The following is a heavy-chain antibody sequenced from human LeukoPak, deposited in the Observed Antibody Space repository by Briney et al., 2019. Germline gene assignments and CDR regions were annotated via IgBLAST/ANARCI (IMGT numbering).Heavy chain of an antibody. CDR1: GFTFSSYG. J-gene: IGHJ4*02. D-gene: IGHD6-19*01. CDR3: ARGSGWTDY. Sequence: PGRSLRLSCAASGFTFSSYGMHWVRQAPGKGLEWVAVISYDGSNKYYADSVKGRFTISRDNAKNSVYLQMNSLRAEDTAVYYCARGSGWTDYWGQGTLVTVSS. CDR2: ISYDGSNK. V-gene: IGHV3-30*03.